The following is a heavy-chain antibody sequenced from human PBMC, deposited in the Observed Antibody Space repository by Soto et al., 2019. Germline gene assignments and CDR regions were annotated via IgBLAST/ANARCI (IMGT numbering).Heavy chain of an antibody. J-gene: IGHJ5*02. V-gene: IGHV4-30-2*01. D-gene: IGHD3-16*01. Sequence: SETLSLTCTVSGGSISSGGYAWNWIRQAPGKGLEWIGYIYHSGYTLYNPSLKGRVTISVDKSKNHFSLNLTSVTAADTVVYCCAKEPPARGGGWFDPWGQGTLVTVSS. CDR2: IYHSGYT. CDR3: AKEPPARGGGWFDP. CDR1: GGSISSGGYA.